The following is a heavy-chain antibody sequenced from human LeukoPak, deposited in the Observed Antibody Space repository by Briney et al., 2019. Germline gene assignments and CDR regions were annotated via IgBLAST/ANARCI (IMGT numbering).Heavy chain of an antibody. CDR1: GFTFSSYS. CDR3: ARVSPDYGDYSVAFDI. V-gene: IGHV3-21*01. CDR2: ISSSSSYI. Sequence: PGGSLRLSCAASGFTFSSYSMNWVRQAPGKGLEWVSSISSSSSYIYYADSVKGRFTISRDNAKNSLYLQMNSLRAEDTAVYYCARVSPDYGDYSVAFDIWGQGTMVTVSS. J-gene: IGHJ3*02. D-gene: IGHD4-17*01.